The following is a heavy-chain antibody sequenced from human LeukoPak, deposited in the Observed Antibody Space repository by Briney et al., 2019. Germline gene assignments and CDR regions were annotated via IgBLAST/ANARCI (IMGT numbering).Heavy chain of an antibody. Sequence: PSQTLSLTCTVSGGSLSSGGYCWSCIRQHPGKGLEWIGYIYYSGSTYHNPSLKSRVTISVDTSKNQFSLKLSFVIAADTAVYYCARIRQNSGYYYVDYWGQGTLVTVSS. CDR1: GGSLSSGGYC. J-gene: IGHJ4*02. V-gene: IGHV4-31*03. CDR2: IYYSGST. CDR3: ARIRQNSGYYYVDY. D-gene: IGHD3-22*01.